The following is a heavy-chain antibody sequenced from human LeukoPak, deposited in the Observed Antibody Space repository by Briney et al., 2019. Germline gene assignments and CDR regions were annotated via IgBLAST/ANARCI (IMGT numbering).Heavy chain of an antibody. Sequence: GASVKVSCKASGYTFTSYDINWVRQATGQGVEWMGWMNPNSGNTGYAQKFQGRVTMTRNTSISTAYMELSSLRSEDTAVYYCARGSVAAAGTFDYWGQGTLVTVSS. D-gene: IGHD6-13*01. V-gene: IGHV1-8*01. CDR2: MNPNSGNT. CDR3: ARGSVAAAGTFDY. CDR1: GYTFTSYD. J-gene: IGHJ4*02.